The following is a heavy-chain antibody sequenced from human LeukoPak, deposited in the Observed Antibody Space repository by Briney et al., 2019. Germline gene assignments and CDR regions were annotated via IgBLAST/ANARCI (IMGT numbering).Heavy chain of an antibody. CDR1: GGTFISYA. CDR2: IIPIFGTA. D-gene: IGHD3-9*01. V-gene: IGHV1-69*05. J-gene: IGHJ4*02. Sequence: SVKVSCKASGGTFISYAISWVRQAPGQGREWMGGIIPIFGTANYAQKFQGRVTITTDESTSTAYMELSSLRSEGTAVYYCARSYYDILTGYQPPDYWGQGTLVTVSS. CDR3: ARSYYDILTGYQPPDY.